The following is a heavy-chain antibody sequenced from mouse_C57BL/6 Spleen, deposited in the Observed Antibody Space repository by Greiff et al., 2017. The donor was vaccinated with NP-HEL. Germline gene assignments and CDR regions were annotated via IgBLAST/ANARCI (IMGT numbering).Heavy chain of an antibody. CDR1: GFTFSDYH. CDR2: INYDGSST. CDR3: ARGGIYDGTWFAY. J-gene: IGHJ3*01. V-gene: IGHV5-16*01. Sequence: EVQRVESEGGLVQPGSSMKLSCTASGFTFSDYHMAWVRQVPEKGLEWVANINYDGSSTYYLDSLKSRFIISRDNAKNILYLQMSSLKSEDTATYYCARGGIYDGTWFAYWGQGTLVTVSA. D-gene: IGHD2-12*01.